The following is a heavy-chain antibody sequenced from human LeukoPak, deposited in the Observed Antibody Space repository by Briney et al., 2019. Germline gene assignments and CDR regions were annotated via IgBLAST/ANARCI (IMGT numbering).Heavy chain of an antibody. J-gene: IGHJ4*02. CDR2: IYYSGST. CDR1: GGSISSYY. D-gene: IGHD6-13*01. CDR3: ARHGAAAAQADY. V-gene: IGHV4-59*08. Sequence: SETLSLTCTASGGSISSYYWSWIRQPPGKGLEWIGYIYYSGSTNYNPSLKSRVTISVDTSKNQFSLKLSSVTAADTAVYYCARHGAAAAQADYWGQGTLVTVSS.